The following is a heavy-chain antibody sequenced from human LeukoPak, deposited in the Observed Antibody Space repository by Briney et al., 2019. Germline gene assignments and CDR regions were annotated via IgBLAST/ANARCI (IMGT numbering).Heavy chain of an antibody. V-gene: IGHV1-8*01. CDR2: MNPNSGNT. D-gene: IGHD6-13*01. Sequence: ASVKVSCKASGYTFTSYDINWVRQATGQGLKWMGWMNPNSGNTGYAQKFQGRVTMTRNTSISTAYMELSSLRSEDTAVYYCARGLSSSWYYYYYYMDVWGKGTTVTVSS. J-gene: IGHJ6*03. CDR1: GYTFTSYD. CDR3: ARGLSSSWYYYYYYMDV.